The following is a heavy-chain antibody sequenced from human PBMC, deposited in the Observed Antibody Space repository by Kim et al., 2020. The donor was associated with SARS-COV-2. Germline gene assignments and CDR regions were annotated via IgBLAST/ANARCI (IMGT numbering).Heavy chain of an antibody. CDR3: TRVPGRTLASWDAYEI. CDR2: IRSKANSYAT. CDR1: WFSFSDSA. J-gene: IGHJ3*02. Sequence: GGALSLSCAAYWFSFSDSAMNWVRQASGKGLEWVGRIRSKANSYATTYAASVKGRFTISRDDSKNAAYLQMNSRKTEGTAVYYCTRVPGRTLASWDAYEIWGQETTVSVSS. V-gene: IGHV3-73*01. D-gene: IGHD1-26*01.